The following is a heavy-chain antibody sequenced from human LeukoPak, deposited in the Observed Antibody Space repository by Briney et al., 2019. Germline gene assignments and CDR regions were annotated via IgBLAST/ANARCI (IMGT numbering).Heavy chain of an antibody. V-gene: IGHV1-18*01. Sequence: ASVKVSCKASGGTFSSYAISWVRQAPGQGLEWMGWISAYNGNTNYAQKLQGRVTMTTDTSTSTAYMELRSLRSDDTAVYYCARVYYYDSSGPNWFDPWGQGTLVTVSS. CDR2: ISAYNGNT. J-gene: IGHJ5*02. CDR1: GGTFSSYA. D-gene: IGHD3-22*01. CDR3: ARVYYYDSSGPNWFDP.